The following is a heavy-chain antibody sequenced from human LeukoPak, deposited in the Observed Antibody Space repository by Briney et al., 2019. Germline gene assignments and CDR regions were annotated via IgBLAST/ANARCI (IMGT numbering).Heavy chain of an antibody. J-gene: IGHJ6*03. Sequence: SVKVSCKASGGTFSSYAISWVRQAPGQGLEWMGGIIPIFGTANYAQKFQGRVTITADKSTSTAYMELSSLRAEDTAVYYCARDHRGVGDILTGYYRGAYYMDVWGKGTTVTVSS. CDR3: ARDHRGVGDILTGYYRGAYYMDV. D-gene: IGHD3-9*01. CDR2: IIPIFGTA. CDR1: GGTFSSYA. V-gene: IGHV1-69*06.